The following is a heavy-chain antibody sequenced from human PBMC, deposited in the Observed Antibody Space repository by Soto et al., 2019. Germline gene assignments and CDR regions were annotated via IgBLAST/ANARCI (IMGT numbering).Heavy chain of an antibody. V-gene: IGHV1-58*01. J-gene: IGHJ5*02. CDR1: GFTFTSSA. CDR3: ARGPTAAIYNWFDP. D-gene: IGHD2-2*02. CDR2: IVASSGNT. Sequence: ASVKVSCKASGFTFTSSAVQWVRQARGQGLEWIGWIVASSGNTNYAQKFQGRVTITADESTSTAYMELSSLRSEDTAVYYCARGPTAAIYNWFDPWGQGTLVTVSS.